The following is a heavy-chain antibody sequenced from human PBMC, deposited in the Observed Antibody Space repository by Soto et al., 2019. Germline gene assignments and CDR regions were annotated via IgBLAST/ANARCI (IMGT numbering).Heavy chain of an antibody. V-gene: IGHV4-4*07. CDR3: ARHRGENVPYGLDV. CDR2: IYSSGST. D-gene: IGHD1-1*01. CDR1: GGSISSYY. J-gene: IGHJ6*02. Sequence: QVQLQESGPGLVKPSETLSLTCTVSGGSISSYYWSWIRQPAGKGLEWIGRIYSSGSTNYNTSLKSRVSMSVDTSKNQFSLKLSSVTAEDTAVYYCARHRGENVPYGLDVWGQGTTVTVSS.